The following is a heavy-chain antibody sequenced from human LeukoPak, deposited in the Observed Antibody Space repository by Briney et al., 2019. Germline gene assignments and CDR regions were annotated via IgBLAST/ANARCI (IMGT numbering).Heavy chain of an antibody. CDR1: GFIFRDCY. J-gene: IGHJ6*04. Sequence: GGSLRLSCAASGFIFRDCYMDWVRQAPGKGLEWVARSRNNRHSFSTEYAASVRGRFSISRDDSKTSLYLQMNSLKTEDTAVYYCTRDVEEYATSHKYNLYMDVWGKGTTVTVSS. V-gene: IGHV3-72*01. CDR3: TRDVEEYATSHKYNLYMDV. CDR2: SRNNRHSFST. D-gene: IGHD1-1*01.